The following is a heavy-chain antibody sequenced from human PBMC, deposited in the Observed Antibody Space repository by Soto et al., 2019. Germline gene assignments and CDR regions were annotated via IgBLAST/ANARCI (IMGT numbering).Heavy chain of an antibody. CDR2: ISADNGNT. CDR3: AREGASTIFGVVISYYYYGMDV. V-gene: IGHV1-18*01. J-gene: IGHJ6*02. Sequence: QVQLVQSGAEVKKPGASVKVSCKASGYTFTSYGISWVRQAPGQGPEWMGWISADNGNTNYAQKLQGRVTMTTDTSTSTAYLELRSLRSDDTAVYYCAREGASTIFGVVISYYYYGMDVWGQGTTVTVSS. D-gene: IGHD3-3*01. CDR1: GYTFTSYG.